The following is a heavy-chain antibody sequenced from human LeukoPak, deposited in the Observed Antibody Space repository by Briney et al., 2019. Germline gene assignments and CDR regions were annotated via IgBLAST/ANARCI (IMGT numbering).Heavy chain of an antibody. J-gene: IGHJ3*02. D-gene: IGHD1-26*01. V-gene: IGHV1-69*02. CDR1: GYTFTTNH. CDR3: AVKVGATNENAFDI. Sequence: SVKVSCKASGYTFTTNHINWVRQATGQGLEWMGRIIPILGIANYAQKFQGRVTITADKSTSTAYMELSSLRSEDTAVYYCAVKVGATNENAFDIWGQGTMVTVSS. CDR2: IIPILGIA.